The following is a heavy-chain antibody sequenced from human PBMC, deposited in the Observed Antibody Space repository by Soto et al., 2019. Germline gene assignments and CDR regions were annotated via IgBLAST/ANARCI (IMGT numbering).Heavy chain of an antibody. CDR2: IIPIFGTA. D-gene: IGHD2-15*01. V-gene: IGHV1-69*01. J-gene: IGHJ6*02. Sequence: QVQLVQSGAEVKKPGSSVKVSCKAPGGTFSSYAISWVRQAPGQGFEWMGGIIPIFGTAKYAQKFQGRVTITADESTSRGYMELSSLRSEDTAVYYCARSQGGSSSLDIYYYYYYGMDVWGQGTTVTVSS. CDR3: ARSQGGSSSLDIYYYYYYGMDV. CDR1: GGTFSSYA.